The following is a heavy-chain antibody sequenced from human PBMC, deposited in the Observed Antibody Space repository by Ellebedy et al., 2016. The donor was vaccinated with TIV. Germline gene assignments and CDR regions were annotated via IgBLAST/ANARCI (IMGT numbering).Heavy chain of an antibody. D-gene: IGHD3-10*01. CDR1: GFTFSSYD. CDR3: ARSGGSYYYQNMDV. Sequence: GESLKISXAASGFTFSSYDMHWVRQPPGKGLEWVSAIGTAGDTYTYYAASVKGRFTISRENAKNSLYLQMNNLRAGDTAVYHCARSGGSYYYQNMDVWGKGTTVTVSS. CDR2: IGTAGDTYT. J-gene: IGHJ6*03. V-gene: IGHV3-13*01.